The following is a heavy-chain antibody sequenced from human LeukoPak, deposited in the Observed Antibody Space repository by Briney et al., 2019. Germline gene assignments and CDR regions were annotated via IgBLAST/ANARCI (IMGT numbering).Heavy chain of an antibody. CDR3: ASGPPTGYSYVY. Sequence: SETLSLTCAVYGGSFSGYYWSWIRQPPGKGLEWIGEINHSGSTNYNPSLRGRVTISVDTSKNQFSLKLSSVTAADTAVYYCASGPPTGYSYVYWGQGTQVTVSS. CDR1: GGSFSGYY. J-gene: IGHJ4*02. D-gene: IGHD5-18*01. V-gene: IGHV4-34*01. CDR2: INHSGST.